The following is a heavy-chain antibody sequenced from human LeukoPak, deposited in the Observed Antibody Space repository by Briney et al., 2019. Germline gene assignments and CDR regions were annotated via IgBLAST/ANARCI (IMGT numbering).Heavy chain of an antibody. CDR3: ARDLGATTY. CDR2: INSDGTTT. CDR1: GFSFSSYW. Sequence: PGESLRLSCAASGFSFSSYWMHWVRQVPGKGLAWVSRINSDGTTTNYADSVKGRFTISRDNAKSTLYLQMSSLRVDDTAVYYCARDLGATTYWGRGTLVIVSS. D-gene: IGHD4-11*01. V-gene: IGHV3-74*01. J-gene: IGHJ4*02.